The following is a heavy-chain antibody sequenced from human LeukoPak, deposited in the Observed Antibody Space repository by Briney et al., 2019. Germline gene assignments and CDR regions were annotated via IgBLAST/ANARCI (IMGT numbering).Heavy chain of an antibody. CDR2: FDPEDGET. CDR3: ATVAGYSSSWYRGQYYYGMDV. CDR1: GYTLTELS. Sequence: ASVKVSCKVSGYTLTELSMHWVRQAPGKGLEWMGGFDPEDGETIYAQKFQGRVTMTEDTFTDTAYMELSSLRSEDTAVYYCATVAGYSSSWYRGQYYYGMDVWGQGTTVTVSS. V-gene: IGHV1-24*01. D-gene: IGHD6-13*01. J-gene: IGHJ6*02.